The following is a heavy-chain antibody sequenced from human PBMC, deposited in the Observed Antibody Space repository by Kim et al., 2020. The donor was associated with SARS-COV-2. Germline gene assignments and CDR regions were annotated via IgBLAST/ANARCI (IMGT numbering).Heavy chain of an antibody. D-gene: IGHD5-12*01. V-gene: IGHV3-64D*06. CDR2: ISSNGGAT. CDR1: GFTFNIYP. CDR3: VTGPQYFYDSREWFDP. J-gene: IGHJ5*02. Sequence: GGSLRLSCSTSGFTFNIYPMHWVRQAPGKGLEYVSAISSNGGATYYADSVKGRFTISRDNSKTTLFLQMSSLRPEDTAVYHCVTGPQYFYDSREWFDPWGQGTLVTVSS.